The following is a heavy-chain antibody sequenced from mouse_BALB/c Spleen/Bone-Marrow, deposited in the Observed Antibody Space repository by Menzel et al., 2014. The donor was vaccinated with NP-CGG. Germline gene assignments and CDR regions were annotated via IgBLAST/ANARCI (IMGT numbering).Heavy chain of an antibody. CDR1: GFTFSSFG. V-gene: IGHV5-17*02. CDR2: ISSGSSTI. CDR3: VRAGSSSGYFDY. D-gene: IGHD1-1*01. Sequence: EVQLVESGGGLVQPGGSRKLSCAASGFTFSSFGMHWVRQAPEKGLEWVAYISSGSSTIYYADTVMGRFTISRDNPKNTLFLQKTSLRSEDTTVYYCVRAGSSSGYFDYWGQGTTLTVSS. J-gene: IGHJ2*01.